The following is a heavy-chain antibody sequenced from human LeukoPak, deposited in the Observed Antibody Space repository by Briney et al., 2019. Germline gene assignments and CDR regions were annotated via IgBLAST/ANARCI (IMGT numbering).Heavy chain of an antibody. CDR2: IWYDGSNK. CDR1: GFTFSSYG. J-gene: IGHJ5*02. V-gene: IGHV3-33*01. Sequence: GRSLRLSCAASGFTFSSYGMHWVRQAPGKGLEWGAVIWYDGSNKYYADSVKGRFTISRDNSKNTLYLQMNSLRAEDTAVYYCARGYATTYYYDSSGYQDNWFDPWGQGTLVTVSS. D-gene: IGHD3-22*01. CDR3: ARGYATTYYYDSSGYQDNWFDP.